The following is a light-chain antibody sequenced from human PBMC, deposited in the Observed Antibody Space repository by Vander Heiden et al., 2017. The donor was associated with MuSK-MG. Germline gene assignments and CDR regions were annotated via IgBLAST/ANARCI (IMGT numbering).Light chain of an antibody. J-gene: IGKJ4*01. Sequence: EIVMTQSPATLSVSLGEWATLSCRASQNVNSNLAWYQQKPGQAPRLVIYGASTRATGIPARFSGSGSGTEFTLTISSLQSEDFAVYSCQQYNDWPLTFGGETKVEIK. CDR3: QQYNDWPLT. CDR1: QNVNSN. V-gene: IGKV3-15*01. CDR2: GAS.